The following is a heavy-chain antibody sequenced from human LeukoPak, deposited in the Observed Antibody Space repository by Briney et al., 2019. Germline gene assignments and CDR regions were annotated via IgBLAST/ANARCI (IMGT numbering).Heavy chain of an antibody. CDR3: ARDQGYCSSTSCYHWFDP. CDR1: GGTFSSYA. CDR2: IIPIFGTA. D-gene: IGHD2-2*01. Sequence: ASVKVSCKASGGTFSSYAISWVRQAPGQGLEWMGGIIPIFGTANYAQKFQGRVTITTDESTSTAYMELSSLRSEDTAVYYCARDQGYCSSTSCYHWFDPWGQGTLVTVSS. V-gene: IGHV1-69*05. J-gene: IGHJ5*02.